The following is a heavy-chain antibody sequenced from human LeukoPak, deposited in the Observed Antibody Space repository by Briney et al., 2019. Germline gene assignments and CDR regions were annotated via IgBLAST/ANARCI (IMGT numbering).Heavy chain of an antibody. CDR1: GYTFTSYY. D-gene: IGHD2-2*02. V-gene: IGHV1-8*02. CDR3: ARGTPYCSSASCYNY. Sequence: ASVKVSCKASGYTFTSYYMHWVRQASGQGLEWMGWMNPNSGNTGYAQKFQGRVTMTRSTSVSTAYMELSSLRSEDTAVYYCARGTPYCSSASCYNYWGQGTLVTVSS. J-gene: IGHJ4*02. CDR2: MNPNSGNT.